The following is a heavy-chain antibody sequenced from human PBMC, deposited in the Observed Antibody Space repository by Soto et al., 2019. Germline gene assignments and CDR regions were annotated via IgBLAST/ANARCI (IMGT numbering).Heavy chain of an antibody. V-gene: IGHV3-74*01. CDR2: INGDGTIT. CDR1: GFTFSRYW. D-gene: IGHD5-18*01. CDR3: ARETSFGRGLTDH. J-gene: IGHJ5*02. Sequence: EVQLVESGGGSVQPGGSLRLSCSASGFTFSRYWMHWVRQVPGKGLQWVSHINGDGTITNYADSVSGGFTMSRDNAKSRLYMQGTSLRVAETSVYSCARETSFGRGLTDHWGQGTLVTVSS.